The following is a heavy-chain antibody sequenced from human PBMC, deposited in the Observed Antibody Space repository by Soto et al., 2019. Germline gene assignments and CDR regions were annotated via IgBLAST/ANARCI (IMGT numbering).Heavy chain of an antibody. CDR2: IYYSGST. V-gene: IGHV4-39*01. D-gene: IGHD6-6*01. Sequence: SETLSLTCTVSGGSISSSSYYWGWIRQPPGKGLEWIGSIYYSGSTYYNPSLKSRVTISVDTSKNQFSLKLSSVTAADTAVYYCARREYSSSEIGYWGQGTLVTVSS. CDR1: GGSISSSSYY. CDR3: ARREYSSSEIGY. J-gene: IGHJ4*02.